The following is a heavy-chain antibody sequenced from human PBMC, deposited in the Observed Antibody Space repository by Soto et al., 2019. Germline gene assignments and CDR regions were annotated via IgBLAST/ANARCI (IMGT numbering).Heavy chain of an antibody. CDR1: GFTFSSYA. CDR2: ISYDGSNK. Sequence: PGGALRLSCAASGFTFSSYAMHRVRQAPGKGLEWVAVISYDGSNKYYADSVKGRFAISRDNSKNTLYLQVNSLRAEDTAVYYCARDLITYGMDVWGQGTTVTVSS. J-gene: IGHJ6*02. CDR3: ARDLITYGMDV. V-gene: IGHV3-30*09. D-gene: IGHD2-8*01.